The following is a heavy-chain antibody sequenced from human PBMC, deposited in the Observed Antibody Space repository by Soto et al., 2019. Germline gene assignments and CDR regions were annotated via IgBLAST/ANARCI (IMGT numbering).Heavy chain of an antibody. Sequence: GGSLRLSCASSGFTFDDYAMHWVRQAPGKGLEWVSGINWNSGSIGYADSVKGRFTISRDNAKTSLYLQMNSLRAEDTALYYCAKDRGSGSYAANYYYYGMDVWGQGTTVTVSS. CDR1: GFTFDDYA. J-gene: IGHJ6*02. V-gene: IGHV3-9*01. CDR2: INWNSGSI. D-gene: IGHD3-10*01. CDR3: AKDRGSGSYAANYYYYGMDV.